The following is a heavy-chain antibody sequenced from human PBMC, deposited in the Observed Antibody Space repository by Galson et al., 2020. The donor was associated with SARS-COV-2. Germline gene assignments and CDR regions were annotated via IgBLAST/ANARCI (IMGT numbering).Heavy chain of an antibody. CDR1: GFSLSTSGMR. J-gene: IGHJ4*02. CDR2: IDWDDDK. CDR3: ARISTTRSSPDY. V-gene: IGHV2-70*04. Sequence: SGPTLVKPTQTLTLTCTFSGFSLSTSGMRVSWIRQPPGKALEWLARIDWDDDKFYSTSLKTRLTISKDTSKNQVVLTMTNMDPVDTATYYCARISTTRSSPDYWGQGTLVTVSS.